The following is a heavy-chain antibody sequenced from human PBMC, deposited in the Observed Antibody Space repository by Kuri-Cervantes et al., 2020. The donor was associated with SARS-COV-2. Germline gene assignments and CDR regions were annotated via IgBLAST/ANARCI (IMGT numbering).Heavy chain of an antibody. V-gene: IGHV1-69*05. J-gene: IGHJ6*03. CDR2: IIPIFGTA. CDR1: GGTFSSYA. D-gene: IGHD6-13*01. Sequence: SVKVSCKAPGGTFSSYAISWARQAPGQGLEWMGGIIPIFGTANYAQKFQGRVTITTDESTSTAYMELSSLRSEDTAVYYCARAFSSSWYLDVWGKGTTVTVSS. CDR3: ARAFSSSWYLDV.